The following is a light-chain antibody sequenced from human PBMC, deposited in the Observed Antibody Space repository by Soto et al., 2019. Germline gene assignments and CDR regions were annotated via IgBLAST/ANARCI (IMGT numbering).Light chain of an antibody. CDR2: DDS. V-gene: IGLV2-14*01. Sequence: QSVLTQPASVSGSPGQSITISCTGTSSDVGGYNYVSWYQQHPGKAPKLMIYDDSNRPSGVSNRFSGSKSGNTASQTISGLQAEDEADYYCSSYTSSSTLYVFGTGTKSPS. CDR1: SSDVGGYNY. J-gene: IGLJ1*01. CDR3: SSYTSSSTLYV.